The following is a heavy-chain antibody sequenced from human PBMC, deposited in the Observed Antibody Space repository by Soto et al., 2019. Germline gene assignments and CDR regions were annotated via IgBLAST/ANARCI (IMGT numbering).Heavy chain of an antibody. CDR1: GFTFSSYG. Sequence: GVSLRLSCVASGFTFSSYGMHWVRQAPGKGLEWVALISYDGSQKYFGVSVKGRFTISRDNSKNSLYLEMNSLRAEDTAVYYCERDPGGYSYGPLFDPWGQGTLVTVSS. CDR2: ISYDGSQK. D-gene: IGHD5-18*01. J-gene: IGHJ5*02. CDR3: ERDPGGYSYGPLFDP. V-gene: IGHV3-30*03.